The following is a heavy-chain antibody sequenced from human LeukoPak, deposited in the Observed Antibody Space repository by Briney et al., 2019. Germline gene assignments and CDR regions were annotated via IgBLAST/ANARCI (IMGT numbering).Heavy chain of an antibody. CDR1: GCSITGYY. Sequence: SENLSLTCTVSGCSITGYYWSWIRQPAGKGLEWVGRLYSSGGAVYNPPLKSRVTLSADTSKGQLSLKLTSVTAADTAVYFCARGPHFSRGEHFDYWGLGILVTVSS. V-gene: IGHV4-4*07. J-gene: IGHJ4*02. CDR3: ARGPHFSRGEHFDY. CDR2: LYSSGGA. D-gene: IGHD4-11*01.